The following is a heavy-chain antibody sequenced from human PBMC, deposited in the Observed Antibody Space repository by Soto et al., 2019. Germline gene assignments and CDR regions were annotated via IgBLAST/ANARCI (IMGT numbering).Heavy chain of an antibody. CDR3: AKPFVGEGLLVSDY. D-gene: IGHD2-8*02. V-gene: IGHV3-30*18. Sequence: QVHLLESGGGVVQPGRSLRLSCVASAFSFRHYAMHWVRQAPGKGLEWVAIISFDGSDKYYADSVKGRFTISRDNSKNTLYLQMNSLRVEDTAVYYCAKPFVGEGLLVSDYWGQGTLVTVSS. J-gene: IGHJ4*02. CDR1: AFSFRHYA. CDR2: ISFDGSDK.